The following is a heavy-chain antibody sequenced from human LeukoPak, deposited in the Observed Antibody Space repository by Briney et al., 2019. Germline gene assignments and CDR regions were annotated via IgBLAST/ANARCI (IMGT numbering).Heavy chain of an antibody. CDR3: VYYDSSGYYYGRLRY. CDR1: AFTFSSHA. CDR2: ISADGLRI. J-gene: IGHJ4*02. V-gene: IGHV3-23*01. Sequence: SGGSLRLSCVASAFTFSSHAMSWVRQTPGKGLEWVSGISADGLRIHYVDSVKGRCTISRDNSRKTLYLQMNSLRAEDTAVYFCVYYDSSGYYYGRLRYWGQGTLVTVSS. D-gene: IGHD3-22*01.